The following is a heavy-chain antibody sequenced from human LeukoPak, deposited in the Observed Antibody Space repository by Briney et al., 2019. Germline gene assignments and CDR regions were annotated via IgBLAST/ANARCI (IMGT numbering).Heavy chain of an antibody. CDR2: LNPNSGGT. CDR1: EYTFTGYY. D-gene: IGHD3-22*01. J-gene: IGHJ4*02. V-gene: IGHV1-2*06. Sequence: ASVKVSCKASEYTFTGYYMHWVRQAPGQGLEWMGRLNPNSGGTNYAQKFQGRVTMTRDTSISTAYMELSRLRSDDTAVYYCASSSGYYYVADYWGQGTLVTVSS. CDR3: ASSSGYYYVADY.